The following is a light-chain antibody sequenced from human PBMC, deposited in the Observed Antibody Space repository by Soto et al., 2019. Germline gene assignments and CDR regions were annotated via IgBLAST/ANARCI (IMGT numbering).Light chain of an antibody. CDR2: AAS. V-gene: IGKV1-33*01. CDR3: QQYDTFPVT. J-gene: IGKJ5*01. CDR1: QGISNY. Sequence: DIQMTQSPSSLSASLGDRVSITCRASQGISNYLAWYQQKPGKVPKLLIYAASNLETGVPSRFSGSGSGTDFTFTISSLQPEDIATYYCQQYDTFPVTFGQGTRLEIK.